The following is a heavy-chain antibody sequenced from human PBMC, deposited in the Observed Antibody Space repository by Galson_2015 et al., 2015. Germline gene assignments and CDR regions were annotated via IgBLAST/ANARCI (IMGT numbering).Heavy chain of an antibody. V-gene: IGHV1-69*13. Sequence: SVKVSCKASGGTFSSYAISWVRQAPGQGLEWMGGIIPIFGTANYAQKFQGRVTITADESTSTAYMELSSLRSEDTAVYYCARCGYSYGYGARPYYYYGMDVWGQGTTVTVSS. D-gene: IGHD5-18*01. CDR1: GGTFSSYA. J-gene: IGHJ6*02. CDR3: ARCGYSYGYGARPYYYYGMDV. CDR2: IIPIFGTA.